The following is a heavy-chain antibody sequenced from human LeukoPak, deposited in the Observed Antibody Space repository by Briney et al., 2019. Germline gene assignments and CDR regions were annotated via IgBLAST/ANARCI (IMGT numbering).Heavy chain of an antibody. D-gene: IGHD3-22*01. V-gene: IGHV3-21*01. J-gene: IGHJ4*02. CDR1: GFTFSSYS. CDR2: ISSSSSYI. Sequence: PGGSLRLSCAASGFTFSSYSMNWVRQAPGKGLEWVSSISSSSSYIYYADSVKGRFTISRDNAKNSLYLQMNSLRAEDTAVYYCARGELYDSTCFDYWGQGTLVTVSS. CDR3: ARGELYDSTCFDY.